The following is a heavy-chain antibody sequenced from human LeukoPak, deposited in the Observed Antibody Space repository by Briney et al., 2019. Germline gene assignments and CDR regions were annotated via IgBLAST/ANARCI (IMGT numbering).Heavy chain of an antibody. D-gene: IGHD2-15*01. Sequence: PSETLSLTCTVSGGSISSGGYYWSWIRQHPGEGLEWIGYIYYSGSTYYNPSLKSRVTISVDTSKNQFSLKLSSVTAADTAVYYCARWGYCSGGSCYSYFDYWGQGTLVTVSS. V-gene: IGHV4-31*03. J-gene: IGHJ4*02. CDR1: GGSISSGGYY. CDR3: ARWGYCSGGSCYSYFDY. CDR2: IYYSGST.